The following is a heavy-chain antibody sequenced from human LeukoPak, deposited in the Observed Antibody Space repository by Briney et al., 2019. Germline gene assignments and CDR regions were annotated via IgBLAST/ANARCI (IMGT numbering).Heavy chain of an antibody. J-gene: IGHJ5*02. CDR1: GYSISSGYY. V-gene: IGHV4-38-2*02. Sequence: PSETLSLTCTVSGYSISSGYYWGWIRQPPGQGLEWIGSIYDSGSTYYNPSLKSRVTISVDTSKNQFSLKLSSVTAADTAVYYCARIYYDSSGYYLWANLHNWFDPWGQGTLVTVSS. CDR3: ARIYYDSSGYYLWANLHNWFDP. CDR2: IYDSGST. D-gene: IGHD3-22*01.